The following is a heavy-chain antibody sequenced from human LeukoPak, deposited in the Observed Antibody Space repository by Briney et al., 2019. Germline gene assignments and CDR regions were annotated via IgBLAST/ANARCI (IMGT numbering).Heavy chain of an antibody. D-gene: IGHD1-26*01. J-gene: IGHJ4*02. CDR1: GFSFSGYV. CDR3: ARGSWDVDY. CDR2: IRRDGSYK. Sequence: GGSLRLSCAASGFSFSGYVMYWVRQAPGKGLEGVAVIRRDGSYKDYADSVKGRFTISRDNSKNTLYLQMNSLRAEDTAVYYCARGSWDVDYWGQGTLVTVSS. V-gene: IGHV3-33*08.